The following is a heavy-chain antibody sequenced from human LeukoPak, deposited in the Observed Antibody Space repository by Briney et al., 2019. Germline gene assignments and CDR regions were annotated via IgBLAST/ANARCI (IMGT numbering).Heavy chain of an antibody. J-gene: IGHJ4*02. V-gene: IGHV1-69*04. D-gene: IGHD5-12*01. Sequence: ASVKVSCKASGYTFSSYDINWVRQATGQGLEWMGRIIPILGIANYAQKFQGRVTITADKSTSTAYMELSSLRSEDTAVYYCARGGDIVATFGFDYWGQGTLVTVSS. CDR1: GYTFSSYD. CDR3: ARGGDIVATFGFDY. CDR2: IIPILGIA.